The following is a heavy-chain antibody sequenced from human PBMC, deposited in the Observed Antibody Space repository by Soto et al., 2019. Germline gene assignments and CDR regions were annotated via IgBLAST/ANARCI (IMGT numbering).Heavy chain of an antibody. D-gene: IGHD2-2*01. CDR3: ARVVRDVVVPAATYWFDP. V-gene: IGHV4-59*01. Sequence: KPRGTLSLTFSVSGGSISSYYWSWIRQHKGKGLEWIGYIYYSGSTNYNPSPKSRVTISVDTSKNQFSLKLSSVTAADTAVYYCARVVRDVVVPAATYWFDPWGQGTLVTVSS. CDR1: GGSISSYY. J-gene: IGHJ5*02. CDR2: IYYSGST.